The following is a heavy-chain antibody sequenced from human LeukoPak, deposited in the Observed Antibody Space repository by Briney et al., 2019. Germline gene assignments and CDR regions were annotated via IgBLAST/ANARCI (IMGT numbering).Heavy chain of an antibody. J-gene: IGHJ4*02. CDR2: IWYDGSNK. V-gene: IGHV3-30*02. D-gene: IGHD4-17*01. CDR1: GFTFSSYG. Sequence: GGSLRLSCAASGFTFSSYGMHWVRQAPGKGLEWVAVIWYDGSNKYYADSVKGRFTISRDNSKNTLYLQMNSLRAEDTAVYYCAKVGAWNPSDYRDYYFDYWGQGTLVTVSS. CDR3: AKVGAWNPSDYRDYYFDY.